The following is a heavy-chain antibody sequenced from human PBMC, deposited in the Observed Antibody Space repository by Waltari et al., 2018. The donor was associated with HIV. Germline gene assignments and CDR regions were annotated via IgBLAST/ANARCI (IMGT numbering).Heavy chain of an antibody. CDR3: AKAPHHYDSSGPVY. CDR1: RFTFSNDG. D-gene: IGHD3-22*01. CDR2: IRYDGTNK. Sequence: VQVVESVGGVVQPGGSLSLSCTASRFTFSNDGMYWDRQAPGKGIQWVAFIRYDGTNKYYADSVKGRFIISRDNSKNTLSLQMHSLRAEDTAVYYCAKAPHHYDSSGPVYWGQGTLVTVSS. J-gene: IGHJ4*02. V-gene: IGHV3-30*02.